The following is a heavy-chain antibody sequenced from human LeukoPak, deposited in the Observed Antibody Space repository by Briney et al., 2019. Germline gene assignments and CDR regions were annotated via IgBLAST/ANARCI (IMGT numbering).Heavy chain of an antibody. Sequence: GGSLRLSCAASGFTFSSYEMNWVRQAPGKGLEWVSYISSSGSTIYYADSVKGRFTISRDNAKYSLYLQMNSLRAEDAAVYYCARDQGYYDFWSGYYGAGAFDIWGQGTMVTVSS. CDR3: ARDQGYYDFWSGYYGAGAFDI. V-gene: IGHV3-48*03. CDR2: ISSSGSTI. J-gene: IGHJ3*02. CDR1: GFTFSSYE. D-gene: IGHD3-3*01.